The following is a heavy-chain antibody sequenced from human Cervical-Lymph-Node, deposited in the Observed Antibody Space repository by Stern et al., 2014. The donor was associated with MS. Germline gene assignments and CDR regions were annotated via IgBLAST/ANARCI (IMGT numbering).Heavy chain of an antibody. V-gene: IGHV4-59*11. CDR1: GGSISSHY. D-gene: IGHD4-17*01. J-gene: IGHJ6*02. CDR2: ISYSGLT. CDR3: ARVGDDYGDYVLDCYYYGMDV. Sequence: QVQLQESGPGLVQPSDTLSLTCTASGGSISSHYSSSLRQPPGKRLEWIASISYSGLTNYNPSLKSRVTISVDTSKNQFSLKLSSVTAADTAVYYCARVGDDYGDYVLDCYYYGMDVWGQGTTVTVSS.